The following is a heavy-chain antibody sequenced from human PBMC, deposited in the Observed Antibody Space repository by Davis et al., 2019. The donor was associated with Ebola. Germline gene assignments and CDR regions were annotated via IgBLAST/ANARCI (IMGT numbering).Heavy chain of an antibody. D-gene: IGHD3-22*01. CDR3: TTAAHYYESSGYYYFDH. CDR1: GISFSSAW. V-gene: IGHV3-15*01. CDR2: IPGKTDGGTT. Sequence: GESLKISCTASGISFSSAWMSWVRQAPGKGLEWVGRIPGKTDGGTTDYAAPVEGRFTVSRDDSKNTLYLHMNSLKTEDTGIYFCTTAAHYYESSGYYYFDHWGQGTLVTVSS. J-gene: IGHJ4*02.